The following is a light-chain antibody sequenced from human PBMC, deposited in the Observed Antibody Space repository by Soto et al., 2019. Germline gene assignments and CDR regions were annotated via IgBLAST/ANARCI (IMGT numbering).Light chain of an antibody. CDR3: QQYDSSPIT. CDR2: GAS. CDR1: QSVSRSY. J-gene: IGKJ5*01. Sequence: EIVLTQSPGTLSLSPGDRATLSCRASQSVSRSYLAWLQQKPGQAPRLLIYGASSRATGIPDRFSGSGSGTDFTLTISRLEPEDFAVYYCQQYDSSPITFGQGTRLEI. V-gene: IGKV3-20*01.